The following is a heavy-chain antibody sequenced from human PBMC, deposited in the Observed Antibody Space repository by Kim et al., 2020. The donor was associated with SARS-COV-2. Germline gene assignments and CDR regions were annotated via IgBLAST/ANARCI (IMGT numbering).Heavy chain of an antibody. D-gene: IGHD3-10*01. CDR1: GQTLSDFS. CDR3: TTGSEKNYIGSGPYFEF. J-gene: IGHJ4*02. V-gene: IGHV1-24*01. CDR2: YDPEDDET. Sequence: ASVKVSCKISGQTLSDFSMHWVRQVPGKGLEWMGGYDPEDDETIYAQRFQGRLTLNEGTFTDIAYMELSSLRSEDTALYYCTTGSEKNYIGSGPYFEFWGQGTRVTVS.